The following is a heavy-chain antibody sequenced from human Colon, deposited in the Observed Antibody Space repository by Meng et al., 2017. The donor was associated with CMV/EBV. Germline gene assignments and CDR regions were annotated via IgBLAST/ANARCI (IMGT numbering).Heavy chain of an antibody. CDR3: ARGCSSTNCYDPEYFQY. CDR1: GGTFSSYA. V-gene: IGHV1-69*05. J-gene: IGHJ1*01. Sequence: SVKVSCKASGGTFSSYAISWVRQAPGQGLEWMGEILPMFNRANYAQKFKGRLTITTDESTSTAYMELSSLRSEDTAVYYCARGCSSTNCYDPEYFQYWGQGTLVTVSS. CDR2: ILPMFNRA. D-gene: IGHD2-2*01.